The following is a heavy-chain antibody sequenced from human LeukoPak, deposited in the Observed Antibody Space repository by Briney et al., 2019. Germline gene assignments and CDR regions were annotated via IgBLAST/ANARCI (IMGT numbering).Heavy chain of an antibody. CDR1: GFILTTYS. V-gene: IGHV3-48*02. Sequence: GRSRRLSCPAYGFILTTYSMNWVSQAPGGALEWVSYISGDSNTISYADSGKGRFSVSRDNAKNSMFLQMHSLRDEDTAVYFCARELVTPNFDYWGQGTLVTVSS. CDR2: ISGDSNTI. J-gene: IGHJ4*02. D-gene: IGHD5-18*01. CDR3: ARELVTPNFDY.